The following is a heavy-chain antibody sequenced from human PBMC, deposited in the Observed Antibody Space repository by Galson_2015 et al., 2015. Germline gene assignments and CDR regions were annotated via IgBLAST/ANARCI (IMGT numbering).Heavy chain of an antibody. Sequence: FLRLSCAASGFTFSSYGMHWVRQAPGKGLEWVAVISYDGSNKYYADSVKGRFTISRDNSKNTLYLQMNSLRAEDTAVYYCAGSTSSGLHYWGQGTLVTVSS. J-gene: IGHJ4*02. CDR1: GFTFSSYG. V-gene: IGHV3-30*03. CDR3: AGSTSSGLHY. D-gene: IGHD6-19*01. CDR2: ISYDGSNK.